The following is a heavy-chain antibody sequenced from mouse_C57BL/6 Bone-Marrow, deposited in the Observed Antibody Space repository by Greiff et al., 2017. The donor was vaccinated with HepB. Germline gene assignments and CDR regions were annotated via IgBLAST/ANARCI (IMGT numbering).Heavy chain of an antibody. CDR2: IFPGSGST. CDR1: GYTFTSYW. CDR3: ARIRLLLRPSCAY. D-gene: IGHD2-4*01. V-gene: IGHV1-55*01. J-gene: IGHJ3*01. Sequence: VQLQQSGAELVKPGASVKMSCKASGYTFTSYWITWVKQRPGQGLEWIGDIFPGSGSTNYTEKFKSKATLTVDTSYNTAYMQLSRLTSEDSAVYNGARIRLLLRPSCAYWGQGTLVTVSA.